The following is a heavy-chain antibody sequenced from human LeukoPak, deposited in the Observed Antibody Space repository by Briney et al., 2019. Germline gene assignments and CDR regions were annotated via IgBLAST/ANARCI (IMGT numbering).Heavy chain of an antibody. J-gene: IGHJ6*02. CDR1: GFTFTDYI. Sequence: GGSLRLSCVASGFTFTDYIMHWVRQAPGKGLEWVTVISYDGTIEYYADSVKGRFTISKDNSKNRLYLQMNSLRTEDTAVYFCARGGQQMSDAMDVWGQGTTVTVS. D-gene: IGHD6-13*01. CDR3: ARGGQQMSDAMDV. CDR2: ISYDGTIE. V-gene: IGHV3-30-3*01.